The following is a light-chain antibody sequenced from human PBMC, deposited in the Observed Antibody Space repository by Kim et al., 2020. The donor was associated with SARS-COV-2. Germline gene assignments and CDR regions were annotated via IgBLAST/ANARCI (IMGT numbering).Light chain of an antibody. CDR3: SSYSSSTSLL. V-gene: IGLV2-14*03. Sequence: GQSITISCTGTSSDVGAYNYVSWYQQHPGKAPKLMIYDVDNRPSGVSYRFSGSKSGNTASLTVSELQAEDKADYYCSSYSSSTSLLFGGGTKLTVL. CDR1: SSDVGAYNY. CDR2: DVD. J-gene: IGLJ2*01.